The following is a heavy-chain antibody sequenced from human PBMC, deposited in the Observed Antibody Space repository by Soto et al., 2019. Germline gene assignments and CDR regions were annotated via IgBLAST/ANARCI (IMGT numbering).Heavy chain of an antibody. Sequence: ASVKVSCKASGYTFSTHAMHWVRQAPGQSLEWMGWINGGTGQTKHSHRFQGGATITRDTSASTAYMELSSLRSEDTAVYYCARGKGMEENYYYGLDIWGQGTTVTVSS. CDR1: GYTFSTHA. J-gene: IGHJ6*02. D-gene: IGHD1-1*01. CDR2: INGGTGQT. CDR3: ARGKGMEENYYYGLDI. V-gene: IGHV1-3*01.